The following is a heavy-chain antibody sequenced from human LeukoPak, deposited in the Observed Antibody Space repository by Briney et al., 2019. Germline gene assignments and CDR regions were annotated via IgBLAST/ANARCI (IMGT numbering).Heavy chain of an antibody. Sequence: GGSLRLSCAASGFTFSSYAMSWVRQAPGKGLEWVSAISGSGGSTYYADSVKGRFTISRDNSKNTLYLQMNSLRAEDTAIYYCATTLNIATAGYFWGQGTLVTVSS. CDR2: ISGSGGST. V-gene: IGHV3-23*01. CDR1: GFTFSSYA. D-gene: IGHD6-13*01. J-gene: IGHJ4*02. CDR3: ATTLNIATAGYF.